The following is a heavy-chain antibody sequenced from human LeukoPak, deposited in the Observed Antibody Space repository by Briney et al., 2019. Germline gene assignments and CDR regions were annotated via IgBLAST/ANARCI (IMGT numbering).Heavy chain of an antibody. Sequence: ASVKVSCKASGYTFTSYYMHWVRQAPGQGLEWMGIINPSGGSTSYAQKFQGRVTMTRDMSTSTVYMELSSLRSEDTAVYYCARAGGMTTVTTGYYYYMDVWGKGTTVTVSS. V-gene: IGHV1-46*01. CDR2: INPSGGST. D-gene: IGHD4-17*01. CDR1: GYTFTSYY. CDR3: ARAGGMTTVTTGYYYYMDV. J-gene: IGHJ6*03.